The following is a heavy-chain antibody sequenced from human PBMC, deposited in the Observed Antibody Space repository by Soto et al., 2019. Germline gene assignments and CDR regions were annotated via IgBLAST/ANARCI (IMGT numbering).Heavy chain of an antibody. CDR2: INHSGST. CDR1: GGSFSGYY. V-gene: IGHV4-34*01. CDR3: ARVPYYDFWSGYRGTSDGYYMDV. J-gene: IGHJ6*03. D-gene: IGHD3-3*01. Sequence: PSETLSLTCAVYGGSFSGYYWSWIRQPPGKGLEWIGEINHSGSTNYNPSLKSRVTISVDTSKNQFSLKLSSVTAADTAVYYCARVPYYDFWSGYRGTSDGYYMDVWGKGTTVTVSS.